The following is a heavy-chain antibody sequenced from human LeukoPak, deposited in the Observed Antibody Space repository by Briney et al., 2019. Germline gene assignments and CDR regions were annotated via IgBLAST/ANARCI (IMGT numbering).Heavy chain of an antibody. D-gene: IGHD3-16*01. V-gene: IGHV3-15*01. J-gene: IGHJ4*02. CDR2: IKSKTDGGTT. Sequence: GGSLRLSCAAPGFTFNNAWMNWVRQAPGKGLEWVGRIKSKTDGGTTDYAAPVKGRFTISRDDSQNTLYLHMNSLRGEDTAVYYCTTLQNGGYWGQGTLVTVSS. CDR3: TTLQNGGY. CDR1: GFTFNNAW.